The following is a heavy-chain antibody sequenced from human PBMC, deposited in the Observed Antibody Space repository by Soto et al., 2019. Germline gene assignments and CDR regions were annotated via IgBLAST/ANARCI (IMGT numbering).Heavy chain of an antibody. CDR1: SGSISSSNW. CDR2: IYHSGTT. V-gene: IGHV4-4*02. Sequence: QVQLQESGPGLVEPSGTPSLTCTVSSGSISSSNWWTWVRQPPGKGLEWIGEIYHSGTTNSNPSLKGRVSMSVDKSKNQFSLNLISVTAADTAVYYCARQISGSTGFDYWGQGTLVTVSS. D-gene: IGHD2-2*01. CDR3: ARQISGSTGFDY. J-gene: IGHJ4*02.